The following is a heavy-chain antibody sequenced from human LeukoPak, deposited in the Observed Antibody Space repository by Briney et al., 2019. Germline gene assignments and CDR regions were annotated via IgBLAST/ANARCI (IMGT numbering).Heavy chain of an antibody. D-gene: IGHD6-13*01. J-gene: IGHJ4*02. CDR1: GGSFSGYY. V-gene: IGHV4-34*01. Sequence: SSETLSLTCAVYGGSFSGYYWSWIRQPPGEGLEWIGEINHSGSTNYNPSLKSRVTISVDTSKNQFSLKLSSVTAADTAVYYCASSQYSSSWIDYWGQGTLVTVSS. CDR2: INHSGST. CDR3: ASSQYSSSWIDY.